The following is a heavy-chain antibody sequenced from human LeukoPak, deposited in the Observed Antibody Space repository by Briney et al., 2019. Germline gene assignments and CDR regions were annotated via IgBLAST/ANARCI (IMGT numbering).Heavy chain of an antibody. CDR2: INHSGST. J-gene: IGHJ5*02. D-gene: IGHD6-6*01. CDR1: GGSISSGGYS. Sequence: SQTLSLTCAVSGGSISSGGYSWSWIRQPPGKGLEWIGEINHSGSTNYNPSLKSRVTISVDTSKNQFSLKLSSVTAADTAVYYCARVIAAPPFDPWGQGTLVTVSS. V-gene: IGHV4-30-2*01. CDR3: ARVIAAPPFDP.